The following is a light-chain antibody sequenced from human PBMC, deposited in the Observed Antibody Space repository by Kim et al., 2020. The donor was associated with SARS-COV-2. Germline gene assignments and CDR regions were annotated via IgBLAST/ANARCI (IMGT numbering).Light chain of an antibody. CDR2: GAS. CDR3: QQFDNLPRT. CDR1: QDISRY. Sequence: SASVGDRVTITCQASQDISRYLNWYQQKPGKAPKLLIYGASNLETGVPSRFSGSGSRTEFTLTIGSLLPEDIATYYCQQFDNLPRTFGQGTKLEI. J-gene: IGKJ2*01. V-gene: IGKV1-33*01.